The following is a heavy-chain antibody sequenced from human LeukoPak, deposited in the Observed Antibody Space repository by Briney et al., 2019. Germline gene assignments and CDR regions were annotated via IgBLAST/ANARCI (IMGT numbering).Heavy chain of an antibody. CDR3: ARRSRRIQGGYNFDY. V-gene: IGHV5-51*01. CDR2: IYPGDSDT. Sequence: GESLKISCKGSGYIFTSYWIAWVRQMPGKGQEWMGIIYPGDSDTRYSPSFQGQVTISADKSISTAYLQWGSLKASDTAIYYCARRSRRIQGGYNFDYWGQGALVTVSS. D-gene: IGHD5-18*01. CDR1: GYIFTSYW. J-gene: IGHJ4*02.